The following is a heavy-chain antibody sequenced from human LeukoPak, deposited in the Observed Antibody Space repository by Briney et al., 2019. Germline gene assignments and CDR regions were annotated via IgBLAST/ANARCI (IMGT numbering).Heavy chain of an antibody. Sequence: PSETLSLTCTVSGGSISSYYWSWIRQPPGKGLEWIGYIYYSGSTNYNPSLKSRVTISVDTSKNQFSLKLSSVTAADTAVYYCAREKGGSCTLDAFDIWGQGTMVTVSS. D-gene: IGHD2-15*01. CDR1: GGSISSYY. CDR2: IYYSGST. J-gene: IGHJ3*02. CDR3: AREKGGSCTLDAFDI. V-gene: IGHV4-59*01.